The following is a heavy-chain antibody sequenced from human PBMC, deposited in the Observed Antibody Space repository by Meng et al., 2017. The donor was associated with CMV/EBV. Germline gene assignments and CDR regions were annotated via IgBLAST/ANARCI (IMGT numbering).Heavy chain of an antibody. D-gene: IGHD2-21*01. CDR3: ARDDRAYCGGDCSTVPYYCYGMDV. CDR2: ISAYNGNT. J-gene: IGHJ6*02. Sequence: ASVKVSCKASGYTFTSYGISGVRQAPGPGLEWMGWISAYNGNTNYAQKLQGRVTMTTDTSTSTAYMGLRSLRADGTAVYYCARDDRAYCGGDCSTVPYYCYGMDVWGQGTTVTVSS. CDR1: GYTFTSYG. V-gene: IGHV1-18*01.